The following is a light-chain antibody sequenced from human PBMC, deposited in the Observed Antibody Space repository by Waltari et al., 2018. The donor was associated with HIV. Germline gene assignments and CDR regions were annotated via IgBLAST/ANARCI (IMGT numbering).Light chain of an antibody. V-gene: IGLV3-19*01. CDR3: HSRDSSGYSYV. CDR1: SLRSYY. J-gene: IGLJ1*01. Sequence: SSELTQDPDVSVALGQTLKITCQGDSLRSYYANWYQQKPGQAPVLVLPGKNSRPSGVPDRFSGSTSGSTASLTITGAQAEDEAVYHCHSRDSSGYSYVFGNGTQVTVL. CDR2: GKN.